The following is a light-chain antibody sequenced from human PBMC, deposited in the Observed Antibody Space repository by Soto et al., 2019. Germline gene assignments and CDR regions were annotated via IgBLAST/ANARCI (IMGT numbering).Light chain of an antibody. J-gene: IGKJ1*01. V-gene: IGKV4-1*01. CDR1: QSILYSSNSKNY. CDR3: QQYYSTPLT. Sequence: DIVMTQSPDSLAVSLGERATINCKSSQSILYSSNSKNYLAWYQQKPRQPPKLLIYWAPTRESGVPDRFSGSGSGTDFTLTISSLQAEDVAVYYCQQYYSTPLTFGQGTKVEIK. CDR2: WAP.